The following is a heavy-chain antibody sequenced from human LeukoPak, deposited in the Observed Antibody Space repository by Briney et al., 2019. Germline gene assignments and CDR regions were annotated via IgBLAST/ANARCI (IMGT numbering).Heavy chain of an antibody. D-gene: IGHD4-17*01. V-gene: IGHV1-2*02. Sequence: VASVKVSCKASGYTFTGYYMHWVRQAPGQGLEWMGWINPNSGGTNYAQKFQGRVTMTRDTSISTAYMELSRLRSDDTAVYYCARDEGVFGDYDERRPAFIDYWGQGTLVTVSS. CDR2: INPNSGGT. CDR3: ARDEGVFGDYDERRPAFIDY. J-gene: IGHJ4*02. CDR1: GYTFTGYY.